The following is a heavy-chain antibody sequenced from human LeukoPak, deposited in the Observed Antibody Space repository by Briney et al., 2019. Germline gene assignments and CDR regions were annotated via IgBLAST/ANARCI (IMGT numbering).Heavy chain of an antibody. CDR3: ARDSCSSTSCYSGEGYYYYMDV. Sequence: GGSLRLSCAASGFTFSSYWMSWVRQAPGKGLEWVANIKQDGSEKYYVDSVKGRFTISRDNAKNSLYLQMNSLRAEDTAVYYCARDSCSSTSCYSGEGYYYYMDVWGKGTTVTVSS. J-gene: IGHJ6*03. CDR1: GFTFSSYW. V-gene: IGHV3-7*01. CDR2: IKQDGSEK. D-gene: IGHD2-2*01.